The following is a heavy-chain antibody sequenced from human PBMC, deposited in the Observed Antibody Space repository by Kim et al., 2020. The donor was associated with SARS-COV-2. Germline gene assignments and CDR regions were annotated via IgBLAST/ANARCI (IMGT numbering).Heavy chain of an antibody. D-gene: IGHD3-22*01. CDR2: IDPSDSYT. CDR3: ARLDYYDSSGYYYLDV. J-gene: IGHJ6*03. CDR1: GYSFTSYW. Sequence: GESLRISCEGSGYSFTSYWISWVRQMPGKGLEWMGRIDPSDSYTNYSPSFQGHVTISADKSISTAYLQWSSLKASDTAMYYCARLDYYDSSGYYYLDVWGQGTTVTVSS. V-gene: IGHV5-10-1*01.